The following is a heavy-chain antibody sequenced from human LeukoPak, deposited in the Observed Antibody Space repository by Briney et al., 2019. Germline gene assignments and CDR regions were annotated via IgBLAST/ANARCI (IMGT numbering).Heavy chain of an antibody. D-gene: IGHD6-6*01. CDR1: GGSFSGDF. CDR3: ARELGSIAAPYDYYYYYMDV. V-gene: IGHV4-34*01. Sequence: PSETLSLTCAVYGGSFSGDFWSWIRQPPGTGLGWRGEINHSGSTNYNPSLNSRVTISVDTSKNHFSLKLSSVTAADTAVYYCARELGSIAAPYDYYYYYMDVWGKGTTVTVSS. J-gene: IGHJ6*03. CDR2: INHSGST.